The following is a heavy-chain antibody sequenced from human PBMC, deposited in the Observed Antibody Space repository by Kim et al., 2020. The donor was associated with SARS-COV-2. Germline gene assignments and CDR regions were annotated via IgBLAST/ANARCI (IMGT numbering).Heavy chain of an antibody. CDR2: ISSSGSTI. D-gene: IGHD2-2*01. CDR1: GFTFSSYE. CDR3: ARDLVVVPAAIYYYYGMDV. V-gene: IGHV3-48*03. J-gene: IGHJ6*02. Sequence: GGSLRLSCAASGFTFSSYEMNWVRQAPGKGLEWVSYISSSGSTIYYADSVKGRFTISRDNAKNSLYLQMNSLRAEDTAVYYCARDLVVVPAAIYYYYGMDVWGQGTTVTVSS.